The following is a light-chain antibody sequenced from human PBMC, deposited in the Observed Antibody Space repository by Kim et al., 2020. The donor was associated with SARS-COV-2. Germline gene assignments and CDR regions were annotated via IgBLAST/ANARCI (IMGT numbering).Light chain of an antibody. CDR3: QSYDTRNHVV. CDR2: VDN. Sequence: RSGTGSSGSSAKMEVKGSQQHPRKAPHTVMLVDNQRRAGGPERFAGSIDSSSNTASLPISGLKTENEADYYCQSYDTRNHVVFGGGTQLTVL. J-gene: IGLJ2*01. V-gene: IGLV6-57*02. CDR1: SGSSAKME.